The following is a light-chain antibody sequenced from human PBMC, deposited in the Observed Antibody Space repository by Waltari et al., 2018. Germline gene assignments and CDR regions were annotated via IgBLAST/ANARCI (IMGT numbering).Light chain of an antibody. CDR3: QQYDSFPYT. Sequence: DIQMTQSPSTLSASIGDRVTCTCRASQSINSWFAWYQQKPGKAPKLLIYKASNLDSGVPSRFSGSGSGTEFTVTISSLQPDDLATYYCQQYDSFPYTFGQGTKLEIK. V-gene: IGKV1-5*03. CDR2: KAS. J-gene: IGKJ2*01. CDR1: QSINSW.